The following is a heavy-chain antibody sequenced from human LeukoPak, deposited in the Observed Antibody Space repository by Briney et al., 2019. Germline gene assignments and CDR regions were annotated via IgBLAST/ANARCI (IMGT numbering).Heavy chain of an antibody. D-gene: IGHD4-17*01. V-gene: IGHV3-7*01. CDR2: IKQDGSEK. CDR3: ARDVNTVTTRYFDY. J-gene: IGHJ4*02. CDR1: GFTLSSYW. Sequence: PPGGSLRLSCAASGFTLSSYWMSWVRQAPGKGLEWVNNIKQDGSEKYYVDSVKGRFTISRDNAKNSLYLQTNSLRAEDTAVYYCARDVNTVTTRYFDYWGQGTLVTVSS.